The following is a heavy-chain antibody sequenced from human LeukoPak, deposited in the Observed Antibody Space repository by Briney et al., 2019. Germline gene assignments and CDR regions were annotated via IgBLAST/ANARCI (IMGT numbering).Heavy chain of an antibody. V-gene: IGHV1-69*01. J-gene: IGHJ6*03. Sequence: SVKVSCKASGGTFSSYAISWVRQAPGQGLEWMGGIIPIFGTANYAQKFQGRVTITADESTSTAYMELSSLRSEDTAVYYCVRTGASYYYYYMDVWGKGTTVTVSS. CDR1: GGTFSSYA. CDR3: VRTGASYYYYYMDV. CDR2: IIPIFGTA. D-gene: IGHD3-10*01.